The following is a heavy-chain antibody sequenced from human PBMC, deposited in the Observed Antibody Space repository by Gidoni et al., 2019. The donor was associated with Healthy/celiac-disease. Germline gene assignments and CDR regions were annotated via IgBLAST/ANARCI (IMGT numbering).Heavy chain of an antibody. J-gene: IGHJ6*02. CDR2: IKSKADGGTT. V-gene: IGHV3-15*01. Sequence: EVHLVESGGGLVKPGGSLRLSCSASGFTFNNAWMSWVRQAPGKGLEWVGRIKSKADGGTTDYAAPVQGRFTISRDDSKDTLYLQVNSLKTEDTAVYYCTHLKGEYGMDVWGQGTTVTVSS. D-gene: IGHD3-16*01. CDR1: GFTFNNAW. CDR3: THLKGEYGMDV.